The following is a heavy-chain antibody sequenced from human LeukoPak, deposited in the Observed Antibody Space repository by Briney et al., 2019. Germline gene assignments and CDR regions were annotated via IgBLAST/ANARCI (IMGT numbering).Heavy chain of an antibody. CDR1: GYTFPSYW. CDR3: ASPDYYDSSGYSPGVGY. V-gene: IGHV5-51*01. J-gene: IGHJ4*02. CDR2: IYPGDSDT. Sequence: GESLKISCKGSGYTFPSYWIGWVRQTPGKGLEWMGIIYPGDSDTRYSPTFQGQVTISADKSISTAYLQWSSLKASDTAMYYCASPDYYDSSGYSPGVGYWGQGTLVTVSS. D-gene: IGHD3-22*01.